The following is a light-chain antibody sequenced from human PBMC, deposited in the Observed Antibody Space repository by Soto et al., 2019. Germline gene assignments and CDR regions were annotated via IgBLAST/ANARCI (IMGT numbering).Light chain of an antibody. CDR2: DAS. CDR1: QSVSSY. CDR3: QQRSNPLT. J-gene: IGKJ4*01. Sequence: IVLTQSPATLSLSPGERATVSCRASQSVSSYLAWYPEKPGQAPRLLIHDASNRATGIPARFSGSGSGTDFPLPSSSLEPEDFAVYYCQQRSNPLTFGGGTKVEIK. V-gene: IGKV3-11*01.